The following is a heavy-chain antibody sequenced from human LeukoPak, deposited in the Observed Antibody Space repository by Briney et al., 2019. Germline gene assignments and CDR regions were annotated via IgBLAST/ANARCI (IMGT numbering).Heavy chain of an antibody. J-gene: IGHJ4*02. V-gene: IGHV3-23*01. D-gene: IGHD3-22*01. CDR2: ISDTGGRT. CDR1: GITLSNYG. CDR3: AKRGVVIRVILVGFHKEAYYFDS. Sequence: PGGSLRLSCAVSGITLSNYGMTWVPQAPGKGLEWVAGISDTGGRTNYADSVKGRFTISRDNPKNTLYLQMNSLRAEDTAVYFCAKRGVVIRVILVGFHKEAYYFDSWGQGALVTVSS.